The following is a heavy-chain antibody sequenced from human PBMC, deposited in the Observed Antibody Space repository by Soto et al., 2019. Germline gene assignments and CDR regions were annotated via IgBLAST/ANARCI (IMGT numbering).Heavy chain of an antibody. CDR2: ISGSGGST. CDR1: GFTFSSYA. Sequence: EVQLLESGGGLVQPGGSLRLSCAASGFTFSSYAMNWVRQAPGKGLEWVSVISGSGGSTNYADSVKGRFTISRDNSKNTLYLLMNSLRAEDTAVYYCARRSSSWYFDYWGQGTLVTVSS. D-gene: IGHD6-13*01. V-gene: IGHV3-23*01. CDR3: ARRSSSWYFDY. J-gene: IGHJ4*02.